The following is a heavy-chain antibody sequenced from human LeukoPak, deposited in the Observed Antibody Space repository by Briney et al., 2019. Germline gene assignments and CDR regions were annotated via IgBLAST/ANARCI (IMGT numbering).Heavy chain of an antibody. D-gene: IGHD5-12*01. CDR2: ITNSGSFI. Sequence: GGSLRLXCAASGFTFRNYSMNRVRQAPGKGLEWVSSITNSGSFIYYADSVKGRFTTSRDNAKNSLYLQMNSLRAEDTAVYYCARDRDIVPTIVPFDYWGQGTLVTVSS. CDR1: GFTFRNYS. J-gene: IGHJ4*02. CDR3: ARDRDIVPTIVPFDY. V-gene: IGHV3-21*01.